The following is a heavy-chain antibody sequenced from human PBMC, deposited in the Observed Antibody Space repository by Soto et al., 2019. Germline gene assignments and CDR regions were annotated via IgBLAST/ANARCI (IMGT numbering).Heavy chain of an antibody. CDR2: ISSSSSYI. CDR3: ARDRGGNYQPLGRGYYYYYGMDV. J-gene: IGHJ6*02. V-gene: IGHV3-21*01. D-gene: IGHD4-4*01. Sequence: GGSLRLSCAASGFTFSSYSMNWVRQAPGKGLEWVSSISSSSSYIYYADSVKGRFTISRDNAKNSLYLQMNSLRAEDTAVYYCARDRGGNYQPLGRGYYYYYGMDVWGQGTTVTVSS. CDR1: GFTFSSYS.